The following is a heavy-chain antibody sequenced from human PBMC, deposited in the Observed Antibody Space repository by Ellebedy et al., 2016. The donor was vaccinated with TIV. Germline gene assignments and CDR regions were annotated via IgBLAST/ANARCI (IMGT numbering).Heavy chain of an antibody. CDR1: GFTFSSYA. D-gene: IGHD1-26*01. Sequence: PGGSLRLSCAASGFTFSSYAMCWVRQAPGKGLEWVSVITGRGDAAMYADSVRGRFTISKDNSKNTLYLHMSSLTVEDTAVYYCAKAFLIVSNFDHWGQGVLVTVSS. CDR3: AKAFLIVSNFDH. J-gene: IGHJ4*02. CDR2: ITGRGDAA. V-gene: IGHV3-23*01.